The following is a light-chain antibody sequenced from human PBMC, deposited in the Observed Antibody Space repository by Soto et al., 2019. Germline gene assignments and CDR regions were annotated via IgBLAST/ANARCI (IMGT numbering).Light chain of an antibody. CDR2: GAS. V-gene: IGKV3-20*01. Sequence: EIVLTQSPCTLSLSPGERATLSCRASQSVSNNYLAWYQQKPGQAPRLLIYGASNRATGIPDRFSGSGSGTDFTLTISRLEPEDFAVYYCQQYSSSPLTFGGGTKVDIK. CDR1: QSVSNNY. CDR3: QQYSSSPLT. J-gene: IGKJ4*01.